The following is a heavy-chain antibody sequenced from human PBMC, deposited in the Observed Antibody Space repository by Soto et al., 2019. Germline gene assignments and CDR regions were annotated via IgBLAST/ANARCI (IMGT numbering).Heavy chain of an antibody. D-gene: IGHD1-7*01. CDR2: MNPSTGST. V-gene: IGHV1-8*01. J-gene: IGHJ4*02. CDR3: ARGRLVAGTVDY. Sequence: QVHLVQSGAEVKKPGASVKVSCKASGYTFTSYDIKWVRQATGQGLEWMGWMNPSTGSTGFAQKFQGRVTMISNTSISTAYLELSSLTSEDTAVYYCARGRLVAGTVDYWGQGTLVTVSS. CDR1: GYTFTSYD.